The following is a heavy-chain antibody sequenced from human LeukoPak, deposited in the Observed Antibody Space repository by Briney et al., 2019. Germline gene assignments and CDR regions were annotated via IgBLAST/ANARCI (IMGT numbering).Heavy chain of an antibody. V-gene: IGHV1-18*01. CDR1: GYTFTSYG. CDR2: ISAYNGNT. J-gene: IGHJ6*03. CDR3: ARAQYSGYDFLNYYYYMDV. D-gene: IGHD5-12*01. Sequence: ASVKVSCKASGYTFTSYGISWVRQAPGQGLEWMGWISAYNGNTNYAQKLQGRVTMTTDTSTSTAYVELRSLRSDDTAVYYCARAQYSGYDFLNYYYYMDVWGKGTTVTISS.